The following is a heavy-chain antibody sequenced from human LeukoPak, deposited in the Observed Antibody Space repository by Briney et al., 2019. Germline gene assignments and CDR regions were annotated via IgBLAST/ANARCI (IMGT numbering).Heavy chain of an antibody. CDR1: GGSFSGYY. CDR2: INHSGST. V-gene: IGHV4-34*01. J-gene: IGHJ5*02. D-gene: IGHD6-13*01. Sequence: SETLSLTCAVYGGSFSGYYWSWIRLPPGKGLEWIGEINHSGSTNYNPSLKSRVTISVDTSKKQFSLKLSSVTAADTAVYYCARHALLRVAAAGRVDPWGQGTLVTVSS. CDR3: ARHALLRVAAAGRVDP.